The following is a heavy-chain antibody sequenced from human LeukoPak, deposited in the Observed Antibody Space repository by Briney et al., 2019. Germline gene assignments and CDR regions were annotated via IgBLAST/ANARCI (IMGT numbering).Heavy chain of an antibody. V-gene: IGHV3-21*04. CDR2: ISSSSSYI. CDR1: GFTFSSYS. CDR3: ANVLYGSGSYYRGNGAFDY. Sequence: GGSLRLSCAASGFTFSSYSMTWVRQAPGKGLEWVSSISSSSSYIYYADSVKGRFTISRDNAKNTLYLQINSLRAEDTAVYYCANVLYGSGSYYRGNGAFDYWGQGTLVTVSS. D-gene: IGHD3-10*01. J-gene: IGHJ4*02.